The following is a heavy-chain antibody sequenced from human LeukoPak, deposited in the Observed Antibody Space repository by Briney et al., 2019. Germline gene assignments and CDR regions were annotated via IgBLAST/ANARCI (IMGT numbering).Heavy chain of an antibody. D-gene: IGHD6-19*01. CDR3: ARDMDGGWYVTPNWFDP. Sequence: PGGSLRLSCAASGFTFSSYSMNWVRQAPGKGLEWVSSISSSSSYIYYADSVKGRFTISRDNAKNSLYLQMNSLRAEDTAVYYCARDMDGGWYVTPNWFDPWGQGTLVTVSS. CDR2: ISSSSSYI. CDR1: GFTFSSYS. J-gene: IGHJ5*02. V-gene: IGHV3-21*01.